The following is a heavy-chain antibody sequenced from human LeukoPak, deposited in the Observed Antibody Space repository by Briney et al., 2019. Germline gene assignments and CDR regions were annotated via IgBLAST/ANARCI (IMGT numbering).Heavy chain of an antibody. Sequence: SETLSLTCAVYGGSLNTYYWSWIRQPPGKGLEWIGEINHSGSTNYNPSLKSRFTISVDTSKNQFSLKLSSVTAADTAVYYCARDRADDDSSGYIYRDFAYWGQGNLVTVSS. J-gene: IGHJ4*02. D-gene: IGHD3-22*01. CDR1: GGSLNTYY. CDR2: INHSGST. CDR3: ARDRADDDSSGYIYRDFAY. V-gene: IGHV4-34*01.